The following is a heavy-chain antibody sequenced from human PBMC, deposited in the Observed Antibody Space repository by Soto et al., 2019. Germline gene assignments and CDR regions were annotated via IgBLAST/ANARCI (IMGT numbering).Heavy chain of an antibody. V-gene: IGHV4-61*01. Sequence: SETLSLTCTVSGGSVSSGSYYWSWIRQPPGKGLEWIGYIYYSGSTNYNPSLKSRVTISVDTSKNQFSLKLSSVTAADTAVYYCARGVGYCTNGVCYSNYYSYGMDVWGQGTTVTVSS. CDR3: ARGVGYCTNGVCYSNYYSYGMDV. J-gene: IGHJ6*02. CDR1: GGSVSSGSYY. D-gene: IGHD2-8*01. CDR2: IYYSGST.